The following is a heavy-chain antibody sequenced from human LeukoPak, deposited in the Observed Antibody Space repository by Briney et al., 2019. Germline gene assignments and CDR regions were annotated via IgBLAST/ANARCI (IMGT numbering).Heavy chain of an antibody. D-gene: IGHD3-10*01. Sequence: SETLSLTCAVYGGSFSGYYWSWIRQPPGKGLEWIGEINHSGSTNYNPSLKSRVTISVDTSKNQFSLKLSSVTAADTAVYYCARGQYGSGSYYRSIPYYFDYWGQGTLVTASS. CDR1: GGSFSGYY. CDR3: ARGQYGSGSYYRSIPYYFDY. J-gene: IGHJ4*02. V-gene: IGHV4-34*01. CDR2: INHSGST.